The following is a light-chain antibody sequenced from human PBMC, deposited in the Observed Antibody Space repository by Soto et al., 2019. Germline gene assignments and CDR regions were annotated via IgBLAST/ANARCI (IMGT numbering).Light chain of an antibody. CDR2: EVS. Sequence: QSALTQPASVSGSPGQSITISCTGTSSDVGGYNYVSWYQQHPGNAPKLMIYEVSNRPSGVSNRFSGSKSGNTASLTISGLLDEDEADDYCNSYTGSNTVFGGGTQLTVL. J-gene: IGLJ7*01. V-gene: IGLV2-14*01. CDR1: SSDVGGYNY. CDR3: NSYTGSNTV.